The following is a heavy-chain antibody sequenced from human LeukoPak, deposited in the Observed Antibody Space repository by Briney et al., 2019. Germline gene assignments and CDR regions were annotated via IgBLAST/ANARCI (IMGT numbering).Heavy chain of an antibody. V-gene: IGHV4-39*07. CDR3: ARIKDSQYYGGNSGLLPEGAFDY. D-gene: IGHD4-23*01. Sequence: PSETLSLTCTVSGGSISSSSYYWGWIRQPPGKGLEWIGSIYYSGSTYYNPSLKSRVTISVDTSKNQFSLKLSSVTAADTAVYYCARIKDSQYYGGNSGLLPEGAFDYWGQGTLVTVSS. J-gene: IGHJ4*02. CDR2: IYYSGST. CDR1: GGSISSSSYY.